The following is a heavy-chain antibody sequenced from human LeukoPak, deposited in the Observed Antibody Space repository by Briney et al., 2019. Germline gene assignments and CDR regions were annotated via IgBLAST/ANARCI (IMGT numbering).Heavy chain of an antibody. CDR1: GGSLSSGGYY. CDR2: IYHSGST. J-gene: IGHJ4*02. Sequence: SETLSLTCTVSGGSLSSGGYYWSWIRQPPGKGLEWIGYIYHSGSTYYNPSLKSRVTISVDRSKNQFSLKLSSVTAADTAVYYCARIEQQLIPSPDYWGQGTLVTVSS. V-gene: IGHV4-30-2*01. CDR3: ARIEQQLIPSPDY. D-gene: IGHD6-13*01.